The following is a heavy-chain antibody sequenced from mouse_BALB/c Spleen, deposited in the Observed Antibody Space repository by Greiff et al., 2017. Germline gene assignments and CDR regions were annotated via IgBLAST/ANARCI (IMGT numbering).Heavy chain of an antibody. CDR1: GYTFTSYV. J-gene: IGHJ4*01. V-gene: IGHV1-14*01. Sequence: VQLQQSGPELVKPGASVKMSCKASGYTFTSYVMHWVKQKPGQGLEWIGYINPYNDGTKYNEKFKGKATLTSDKSSSTAYMELSSLTSEDSAVYCCARYYDYGGGYAMDYWGQGTSVTVSS. CDR3: ARYYDYGGGYAMDY. D-gene: IGHD2-4*01. CDR2: INPYNDGT.